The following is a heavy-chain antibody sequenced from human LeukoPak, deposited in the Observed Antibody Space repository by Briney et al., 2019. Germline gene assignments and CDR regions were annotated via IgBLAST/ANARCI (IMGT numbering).Heavy chain of an antibody. J-gene: IGHJ6*02. CDR1: GFTFSAFP. D-gene: IGHD3-22*01. CDR2: VNGDSSYI. V-gene: IGHV3-21*01. Sequence: GGSLRLSCAASGFTFSAFPLEWVRQAPGKGLEWVSSVNGDSSYIYYADSVKGRFTIARDNARNSLHLQMNSLRAEDTAVYYCARLYYYDSSGYYYNYYYGMDVWGQGTTVTVSS. CDR3: ARLYYYDSSGYYYNYYYGMDV.